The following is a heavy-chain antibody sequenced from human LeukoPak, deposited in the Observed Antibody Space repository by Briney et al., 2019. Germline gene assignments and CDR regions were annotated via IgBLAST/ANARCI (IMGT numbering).Heavy chain of an antibody. CDR2: IYYSGST. V-gene: IGHV4-59*01. CDR1: GDSISSYY. J-gene: IGHJ3*02. D-gene: IGHD7-27*01. Sequence: PSEALSVTCIVSGDSISSYYWSWIRQPPGKGLEWIGYIYYSGSTNYNPSLKCRVTISVDTSKNQSSLKLSSVTAADTAVYYCATGEQGDAFDIWGQGTMVTVSS. CDR3: ATGEQGDAFDI.